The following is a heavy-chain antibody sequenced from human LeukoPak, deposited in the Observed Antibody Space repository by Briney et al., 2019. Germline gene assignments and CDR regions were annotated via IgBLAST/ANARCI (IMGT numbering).Heavy chain of an antibody. CDR1: EFSVGSNY. V-gene: IGHV3-66*01. CDR3: ARGPSGYHNA. Sequence: KSGGSLRLSCAASEFSVGSNYMTWVRQAPGKGLEWVSLIYSGGSTYYADSVKGRFTIYLQMNSLRAEDTAVYYCARGPSGYHNAGGQGTLVTVSS. J-gene: IGHJ4*02. D-gene: IGHD5-12*01. CDR2: IYSGGST.